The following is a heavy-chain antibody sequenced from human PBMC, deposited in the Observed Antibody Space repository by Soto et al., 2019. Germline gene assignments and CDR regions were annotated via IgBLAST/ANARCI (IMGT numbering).Heavy chain of an antibody. D-gene: IGHD2-15*01. CDR2: INPNSGGT. J-gene: IGHJ3*02. Sequence: ASVKVSCKASGYTFTGYYMHWVRQAPGQGLEWMGWINPNSGGTNYAQKFQGWVTMTRDTSISTAYMELSRLRSDDTAVYYCARSSVVAATLVPLVDAFDIWGQGTMVTVSS. CDR3: ARSSVVAATLVPLVDAFDI. CDR1: GYTFTGYY. V-gene: IGHV1-2*04.